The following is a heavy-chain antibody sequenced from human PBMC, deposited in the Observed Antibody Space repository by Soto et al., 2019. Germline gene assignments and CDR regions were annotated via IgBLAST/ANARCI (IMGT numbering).Heavy chain of an antibody. CDR1: GYTFTSYY. CDR2: INPSGGST. J-gene: IGHJ5*02. V-gene: IGHV1-46*03. D-gene: IGHD2-2*02. Sequence: QVQLVQSGAEVKKPGASVKVSCKASGYTFTSYYMHWVRQAPGQGLEWMGIINPSGGSTSYAQKFQGRVTMTRDTSTSTVYMELSSLRSEDTAVYYCANEGLPAAIRGKRKTNWFDPWGQGTLVTVSS. CDR3: ANEGLPAAIRGKRKTNWFDP.